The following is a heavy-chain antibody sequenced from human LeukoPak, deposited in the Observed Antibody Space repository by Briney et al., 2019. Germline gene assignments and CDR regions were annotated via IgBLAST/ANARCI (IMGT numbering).Heavy chain of an antibody. CDR2: IYYSGST. CDR3: ARDRSATIFGVAAYYYYYMDV. D-gene: IGHD3-3*01. J-gene: IGHJ6*03. Sequence: SETLSLTCTVSGGSISSYYWSWIRQPPGKGLEWIGYIYYSGSTYYNPSLKSRVSISVDTSKNQFSLKLNSLTAADTAVYYCARDRSATIFGVAAYYYYYMDVWGKGTTVTVSS. V-gene: IGHV4-59*12. CDR1: GGSISSYY.